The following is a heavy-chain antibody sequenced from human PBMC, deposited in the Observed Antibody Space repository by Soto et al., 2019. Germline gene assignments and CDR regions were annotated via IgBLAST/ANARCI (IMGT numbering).Heavy chain of an antibody. CDR2: IYHSGST. CDR3: ARSQGVGYCSGGSCYPLKYFDY. D-gene: IGHD2-15*01. CDR1: SGSISSSNW. Sequence: SETLSLTCAVSSGSISSSNWWSWVRQPPGKGLEWIGEIYHSGSTNYNPSLKSRVTISVDKSKNQFSLKLSSVTAADTAVYYCARSQGVGYCSGGSCYPLKYFDYWGQGTLVTVSS. V-gene: IGHV4-4*02. J-gene: IGHJ4*02.